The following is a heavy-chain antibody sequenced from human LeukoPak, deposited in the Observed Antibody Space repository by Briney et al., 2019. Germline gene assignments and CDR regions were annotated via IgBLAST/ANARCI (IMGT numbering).Heavy chain of an antibody. Sequence: SETLSLTCTASGGSISSYYWSWIRQPAGKGLEWIGYIYYSGSTNYNPSLKSRVTISVDTSKNQFSLKLSSVTAADTAVYYCARGRRPYDYVWGSYRYRDYYYYYMDVWGKGTTVTVSS. D-gene: IGHD3-16*02. CDR1: GGSISSYY. CDR3: ARGRRPYDYVWGSYRYRDYYYYYMDV. J-gene: IGHJ6*03. CDR2: IYYSGST. V-gene: IGHV4-59*01.